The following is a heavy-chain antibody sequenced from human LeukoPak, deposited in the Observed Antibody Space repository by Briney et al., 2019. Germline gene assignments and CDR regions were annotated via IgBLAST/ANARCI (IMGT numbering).Heavy chain of an antibody. CDR3: ARQGPYGDYSH. CDR2: ISSSSYI. Sequence: GGSLRLPCAASGFTFSSYSMNWVRQAPGKGLEWVSSISSSSYILYADSVKGRFTISRGNAKNSLFLQINSLRAEDTAVYYCARQGPYGDYSHWGQGTMVTVSS. V-gene: IGHV3-21*01. D-gene: IGHD4-17*01. CDR1: GFTFSSYS. J-gene: IGHJ4*02.